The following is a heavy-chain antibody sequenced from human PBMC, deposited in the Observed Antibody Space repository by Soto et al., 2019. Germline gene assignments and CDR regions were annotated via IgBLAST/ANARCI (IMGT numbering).Heavy chain of an antibody. J-gene: IGHJ4*02. CDR2: IYYSGST. Sequence: SETLSLTCTVSVCSISSCDYYWSWILQPPVKGLEWIGYIYYSGSTYYNPSLKSRVTISVDTSKNQFSLKLSSVTAADTAVYYCARGGFYYDSSGPYYFDYWGQGTLVTVSS. CDR1: VCSISSCDYY. CDR3: ARGGFYYDSSGPYYFDY. D-gene: IGHD3-22*01. V-gene: IGHV4-30-4*01.